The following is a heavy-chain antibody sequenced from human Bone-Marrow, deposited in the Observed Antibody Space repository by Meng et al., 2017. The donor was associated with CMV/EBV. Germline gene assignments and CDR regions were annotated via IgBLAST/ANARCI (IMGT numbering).Heavy chain of an antibody. V-gene: IGHV3-66*02. D-gene: IGHD3-22*01. CDR2: IYSGGST. CDR3: ARDYYDSSGYYYYYYYYGMDV. Sequence: GESLKISCAASGFTVSSNYMSWVRQAPGKGLEWVPVIYSGGSTYYADSVKGRFTISRDNSKNTLYLQMNSLRAEDTAVYYCARDYYDSSGYYYYYYYYGMDVWGQGTTVTVSS. J-gene: IGHJ6*02. CDR1: GFTVSSNY.